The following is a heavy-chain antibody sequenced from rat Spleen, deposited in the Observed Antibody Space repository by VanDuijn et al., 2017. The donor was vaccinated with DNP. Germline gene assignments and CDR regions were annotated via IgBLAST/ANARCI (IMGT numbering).Heavy chain of an antibody. D-gene: IGHD1-11*01. CDR2: ISTSGEYT. CDR1: GFTFSKYG. V-gene: IGHV5S13*01. CDR3: ATGVYGGYEDWFAN. J-gene: IGHJ3*01. Sequence: EVLVVDSGGGLVQPGGSLRLSCAASGFTFSKYGMAWVRQAPTKGLEWVASISTSGEYTHYGDSVKGRFTISRDNGKDTQYLQMDSLRPEDTATYYCATGVYGGYEDWFANWGQGTLVTVSS.